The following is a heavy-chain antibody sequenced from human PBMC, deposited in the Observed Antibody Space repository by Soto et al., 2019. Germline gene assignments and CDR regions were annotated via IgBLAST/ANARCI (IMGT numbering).Heavy chain of an antibody. CDR3: ATLLGDVTTFDN. V-gene: IGHV3-33*01. J-gene: IGHJ4*02. Sequence: PGGSLRLSCAASGFTFSSYGMHWVRQAPGKGLEWVAVIWYDGSNKYYADSVKGRFTISRDNSKNSLFLQMNSLRAEDTAVYYCATLLGDVTTFDNWGQGTLVTVSS. CDR2: IWYDGSNK. D-gene: IGHD3-10*01. CDR1: GFTFSSYG.